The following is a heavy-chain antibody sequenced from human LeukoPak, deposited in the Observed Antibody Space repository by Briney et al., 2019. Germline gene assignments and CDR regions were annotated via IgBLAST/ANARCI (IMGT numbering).Heavy chain of an antibody. CDR1: DGSISSYY. D-gene: IGHD6-13*01. CDR2: IYYSGST. Sequence: PSETLSLTCTVSDGSISSYYWSWIRQPPGKGLEWIGYIYYSGSTNYNPSLKSRVTISVDTSKNQFSLKLSSVTAADTAVYYCARHKGSSWSYFDYWGQGTLVTVSS. CDR3: ARHKGSSWSYFDY. V-gene: IGHV4-59*08. J-gene: IGHJ4*02.